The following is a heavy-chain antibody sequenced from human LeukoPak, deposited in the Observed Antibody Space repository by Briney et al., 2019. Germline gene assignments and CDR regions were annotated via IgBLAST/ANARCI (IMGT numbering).Heavy chain of an antibody. J-gene: IGHJ4*02. CDR1: GGSISSGGYY. D-gene: IGHD1-7*01. Sequence: PSETLSLTCTVSGGSISSGGYYWSWIRQPPGKGLEWIGYIYHSGSTYYNPSLKSRVTISVDRSKNQFSLELSSVTAADTAVYYCARAWDNWNYFENYWGQGTLVTVSS. CDR2: IYHSGST. CDR3: ARAWDNWNYFENY. V-gene: IGHV4-30-2*01.